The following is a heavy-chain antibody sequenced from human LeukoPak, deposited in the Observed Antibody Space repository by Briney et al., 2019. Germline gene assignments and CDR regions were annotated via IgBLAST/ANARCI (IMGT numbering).Heavy chain of an antibody. CDR2: IYYSGTT. J-gene: IGHJ4*02. CDR1: GGSISSGGYY. CDR3: ARGSTGDKSNN. V-gene: IGHV4-31*03. D-gene: IGHD7-27*01. Sequence: SETLSLTCTVSGGSISSGGYYWSWIRQPPGKGLEWIGYIYYSGTTSYNPSLKSRLTISLDTSENQFSLKLSSVTAADTAVHYCARGSTGDKSNNWGQGTLVTVSS.